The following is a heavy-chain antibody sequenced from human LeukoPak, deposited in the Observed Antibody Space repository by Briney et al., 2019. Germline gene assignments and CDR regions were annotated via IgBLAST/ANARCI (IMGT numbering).Heavy chain of an antibody. Sequence: PGGSLRLSCAASEFTFSSYVMTWVRQAPGKGLERVSAISGSGVSTYYADSVRGRFTISRDNSKNMLYLQMNSLRAEDTALYYCAKDAMVRGAFDYWGQGTLVTVSS. CDR2: ISGSGVST. D-gene: IGHD3-10*01. CDR1: EFTFSSYV. V-gene: IGHV3-23*01. CDR3: AKDAMVRGAFDY. J-gene: IGHJ4*02.